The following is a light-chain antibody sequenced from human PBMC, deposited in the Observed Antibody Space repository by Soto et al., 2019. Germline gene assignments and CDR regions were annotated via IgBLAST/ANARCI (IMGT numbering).Light chain of an antibody. CDR1: QSVSDN. V-gene: IGKV3-15*01. CDR3: QQYNSWPLT. J-gene: IGKJ3*01. Sequence: EIVMTQSPANLSVSPGERATRSCRASQSVSDNLAWYQQKPGQAPRLLIYGASTGASGIPARFSGSGSGTEFTLTISSLQPEDFAVYCCQQYNSWPLTFGPGTKVDI. CDR2: GAS.